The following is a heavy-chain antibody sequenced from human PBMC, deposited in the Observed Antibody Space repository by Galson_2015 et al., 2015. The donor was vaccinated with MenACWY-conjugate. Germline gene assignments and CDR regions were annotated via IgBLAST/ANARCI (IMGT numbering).Heavy chain of an antibody. CDR2: ISIRGDDT. CDR1: GFTFRNYA. V-gene: IGHV3-23*01. CDR3: AKGGFYDFYGMDV. Sequence: SLRLSCAVSGFTFRNYAMSWVRQAPGKGLEWVSAISIRGDDTFYADSVKGRFTVSRDNSKNTLYLQMNTLRSEDTALYYCAKGGFYDFYGMDVWGQGTTVTVSS. J-gene: IGHJ6*02.